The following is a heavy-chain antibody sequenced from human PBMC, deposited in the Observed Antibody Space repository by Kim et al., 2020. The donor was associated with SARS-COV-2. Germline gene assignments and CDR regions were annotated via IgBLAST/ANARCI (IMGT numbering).Heavy chain of an antibody. CDR1: GGSISSSSYY. CDR3: ARRVWELLAGDGAFDI. V-gene: IGHV4-39*01. J-gene: IGHJ3*02. Sequence: SETLSLTCTVSGGSISSSSYYWGWIRQPPGKGLEWIGSIYYSGSTYYNPSLKSRVTISVDTSKNQFSLKLSSVTAADTAVYYCARRVWELLAGDGAFDIWGQGTMVTVSS. CDR2: IYYSGST. D-gene: IGHD1-26*01.